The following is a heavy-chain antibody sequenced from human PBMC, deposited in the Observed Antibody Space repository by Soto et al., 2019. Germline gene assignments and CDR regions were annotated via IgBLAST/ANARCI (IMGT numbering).Heavy chain of an antibody. J-gene: IGHJ4*02. D-gene: IGHD3-10*01. CDR1: GFTFSSYA. CDR2: ISDSGGST. Sequence: GGSLRLSCAASGFTFSSYAMSWVRQAPGKGLEWVSVISDSGGSTYYADSVKGRFTISRDSSKNTLYLQMNSLRANDTAVYYCAKGLNYYGSGSSFDYWGQGTLVTVSS. V-gene: IGHV3-23*01. CDR3: AKGLNYYGSGSSFDY.